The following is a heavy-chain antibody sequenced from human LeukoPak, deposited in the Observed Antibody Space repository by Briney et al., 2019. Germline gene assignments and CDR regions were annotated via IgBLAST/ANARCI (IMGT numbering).Heavy chain of an antibody. CDR1: GGSISSYY. V-gene: IGHV4-4*07. J-gene: IGHJ6*02. Sequence: SETLSLTCTVSGGSISSYYWSWIRQPAGKGLEWIGRIYTSGGTNYNPSLKSRVTMSVDTSKNQFSLKLSSVTAADTAVYYCARGHRGYSGYDPKYYYGMHVWGQGTTVTVSS. D-gene: IGHD5-12*01. CDR3: ARGHRGYSGYDPKYYYGMHV. CDR2: IYTSGGT.